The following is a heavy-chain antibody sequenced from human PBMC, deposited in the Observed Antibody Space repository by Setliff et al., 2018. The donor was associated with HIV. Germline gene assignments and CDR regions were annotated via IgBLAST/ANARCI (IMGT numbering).Heavy chain of an antibody. Sequence: GGSLRLSCAASGFAFSTYAMHWVRQAPGKGLEWVSRINTDGSTTSYADSVKGRFTISRDNAKNTLYLQMNSLRAEDTAVYYCARAEFYYDLPHYYYFMDVWGRGTTVTVSS. D-gene: IGHD3-22*01. CDR3: ARAEFYYDLPHYYYFMDV. CDR2: INTDGSTT. CDR1: GFAFSTYA. J-gene: IGHJ6*03. V-gene: IGHV3-74*01.